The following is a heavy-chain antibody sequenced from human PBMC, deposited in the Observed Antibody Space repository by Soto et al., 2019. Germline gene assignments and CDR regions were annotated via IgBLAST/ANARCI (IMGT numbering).Heavy chain of an antibody. CDR2: IYYSGST. J-gene: IGHJ5*02. D-gene: IGHD2-15*01. CDR1: GGSISSYY. V-gene: IGHV4-59*08. Sequence: SETLSLTCTFSGGSISSYYWSWIRQPPGKGLELIGYIYYSGSTNYNPSLKSRVTISVDTSKNQFSLKLSSVTAADTAVYYCARQVLVAATNWFDLCGQGTLVIVSS. CDR3: ARQVLVAATNWFDL.